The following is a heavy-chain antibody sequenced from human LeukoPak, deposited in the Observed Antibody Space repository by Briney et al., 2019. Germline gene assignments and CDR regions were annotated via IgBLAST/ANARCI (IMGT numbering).Heavy chain of an antibody. CDR2: ISYDGSNK. J-gene: IGHJ3*02. CDR1: GFTFSSYA. Sequence: PGGSLRLSCAASGFTFSSYAMHWVRQAPGKGLEWVAVISYDGSNKYYADSVKGRFTISRDNSKNTLYLQMNSLRAEDTAVYYCARERGSSWYVIWGQGTMVTVSS. V-gene: IGHV3-30-3*01. CDR3: ARERGSSWYVI. D-gene: IGHD6-13*01.